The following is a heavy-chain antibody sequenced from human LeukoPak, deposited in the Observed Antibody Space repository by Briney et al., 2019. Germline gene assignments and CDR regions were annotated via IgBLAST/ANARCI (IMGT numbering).Heavy chain of an antibody. J-gene: IGHJ4*01. CDR1: GLSLSTSGVG. CDR2: IYWDDDK. Sequence: SAPTLVYPTPTLTLTCTFSGLSLSTSGVGVGWIRQPPGKALEWLAVIYWDDDKRYSPSLKSRLTITKHTSKNHVVLTMTNMDPVDTATYYCAHRQRAGEYIVGATIFDYWGHGTLVTVSS. CDR3: AHRQRAGEYIVGATIFDY. V-gene: IGHV2-5*02. D-gene: IGHD1-26*01.